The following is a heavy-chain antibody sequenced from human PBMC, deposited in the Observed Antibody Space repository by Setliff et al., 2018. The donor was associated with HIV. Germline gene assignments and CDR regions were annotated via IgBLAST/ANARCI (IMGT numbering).Heavy chain of an antibody. CDR2: ISSSGSTI. CDR3: ARGAYYNFWSGYYYYYYYMDV. CDR1: GFTFISYG. D-gene: IGHD3-3*01. Sequence: LRLSCAASGFTFISYGMSWVRQAPGKGLEWVSYISSSGSTIYYADSVKGRFTISRDNAKNSLYLQINSLRAEDTAVYYCARGAYYNFWSGYYYYYYYMDVWGKGTTVTVSS. V-gene: IGHV3-48*04. J-gene: IGHJ6*03.